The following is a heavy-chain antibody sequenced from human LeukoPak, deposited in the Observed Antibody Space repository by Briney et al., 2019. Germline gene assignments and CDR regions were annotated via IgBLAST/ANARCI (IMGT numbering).Heavy chain of an antibody. CDR3: ARDQDKGYYGMDV. D-gene: IGHD2-15*01. J-gene: IGHJ6*02. CDR2: IYYSGST. CDR1: GGSISSGDYY. Sequence: PSQTLPLTCTVSGGSISSGDYYWSWIRQPPGKGLEWIGYIYYSGSTYYDPSLKSRVTISVDTSKNQFSLKLSSVTAADTAVYYCARDQDKGYYGMDVWGQGTTVTVSS. V-gene: IGHV4-30-4*01.